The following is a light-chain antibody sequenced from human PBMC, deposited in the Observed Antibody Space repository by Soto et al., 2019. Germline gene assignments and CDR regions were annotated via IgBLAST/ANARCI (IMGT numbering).Light chain of an antibody. J-gene: IGLJ1*01. CDR3: SSYTGSNNYV. Sequence: QSVLTQPASVSGSPGQSITISCTGTSSDVGIYNYVSWYQQHPGKAPKLMIYQVTNRPSGVSNRFSGSKSGNTASLTISGLQAEDEADYYCSSYTGSNNYVLGTGTKVTV. CDR1: SSDVGIYNY. CDR2: QVT. V-gene: IGLV2-14*01.